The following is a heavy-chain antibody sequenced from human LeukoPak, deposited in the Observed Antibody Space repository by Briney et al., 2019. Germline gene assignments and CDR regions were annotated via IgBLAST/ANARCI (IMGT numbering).Heavy chain of an antibody. J-gene: IGHJ4*02. V-gene: IGHV1-2*02. CDR1: GYTFTDYY. D-gene: IGHD2/OR15-2a*01. CDR3: ARGFSYLDN. Sequence: ASVKVSCKASGYTFTDYYMHWVRQAPGQGLEWMGWINPDSGGTNYAQNFQGRVTMTRDTSIGTAYMDLSRLRYDDTAVYYCARGFSYLDNWGQGTLVTVSS. CDR2: INPDSGGT.